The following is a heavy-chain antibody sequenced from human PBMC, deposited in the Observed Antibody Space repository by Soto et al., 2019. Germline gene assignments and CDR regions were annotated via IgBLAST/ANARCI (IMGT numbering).Heavy chain of an antibody. CDR2: IYYSGST. CDR1: TGSISPYY. V-gene: IGHV4-59*01. Sequence: SETLSLTCTVSTGSISPYYWTWIRQPPGKGLEWIGYIYYSGSTNYNPSLKSRVTISVDTSKNQFSLKLSSVTAADTAVYYCARDRAYSSGWYSGAFDIWGQGTMVTVSS. CDR3: ARDRAYSSGWYSGAFDI. D-gene: IGHD6-19*01. J-gene: IGHJ3*02.